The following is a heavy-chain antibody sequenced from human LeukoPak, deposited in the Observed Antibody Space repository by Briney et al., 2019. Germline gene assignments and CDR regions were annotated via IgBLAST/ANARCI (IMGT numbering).Heavy chain of an antibody. D-gene: IGHD3-22*01. CDR3: AKDGGDYYDSSGYYSSPNWFDP. CDR2: INSDGSST. J-gene: IGHJ5*02. V-gene: IGHV3-74*01. CDR1: GFTFSSYW. Sequence: GGSLRLSCAASGFTFSSYWMHWVRQAPGKGLVWVSRINSDGSSTSYADSVKDRFTISRDNAKNTLYLQMNSLRAEDTAVYYCAKDGGDYYDSSGYYSSPNWFDPWGQGTLVTVSS.